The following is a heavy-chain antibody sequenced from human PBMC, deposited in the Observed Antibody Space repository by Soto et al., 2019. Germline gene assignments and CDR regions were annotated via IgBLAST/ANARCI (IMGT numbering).Heavy chain of an antibody. J-gene: IGHJ6*04. V-gene: IGHV3-13*05. CDR2: ISAAGDP. CDR3: ARTDRDLYGLDV. CDR1: GFTFRNYD. Sequence: EVQLVESGGGLVQPGGSLRLSCEASGFTFRNYDMHWVRQGTGKGLEWVSGISAAGDPDYADSVEGRFTISRENAQNSFVLQMNRLGVGDSAVYYCARTDRDLYGLDVWGEGSTVIASS.